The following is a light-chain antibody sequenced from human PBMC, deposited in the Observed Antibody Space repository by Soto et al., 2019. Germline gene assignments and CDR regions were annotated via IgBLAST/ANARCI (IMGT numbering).Light chain of an antibody. J-gene: IGLJ2*01. CDR3: CSYAGTYSLL. Sequence: QAVVTQPRSVSGSPGQSVTISCTGTSSDVGAYNYVSWFQQHPGKAPKLMMSDVNKRPSGVPDRFSGSKSGTTASLTISGLQAEDEADYYCCSYAGTYSLLFGGGTKLTVL. CDR1: SSDVGAYNY. CDR2: DVN. V-gene: IGLV2-11*01.